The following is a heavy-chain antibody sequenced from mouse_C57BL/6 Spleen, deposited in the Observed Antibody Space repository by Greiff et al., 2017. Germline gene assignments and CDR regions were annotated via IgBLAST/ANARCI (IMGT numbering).Heavy chain of an antibody. CDR1: GYTFTSYW. D-gene: IGHD2-4*01. V-gene: IGHV1-55*01. Sequence: QVQLQQPGAELVKPGASVKMSCKASGYTFTSYWITWVKQRPGQGLEWLGDIYPGSGSTNYNEKFKRKATLTVDTSSSTAYMQLSSLTSEDSAVYYCAVYYDYDEGFAYWGQGTLVTVSA. CDR3: AVYYDYDEGFAY. CDR2: IYPGSGST. J-gene: IGHJ3*01.